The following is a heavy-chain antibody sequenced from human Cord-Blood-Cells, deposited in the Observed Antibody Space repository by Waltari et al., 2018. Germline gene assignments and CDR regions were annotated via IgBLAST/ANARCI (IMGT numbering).Heavy chain of an antibody. CDR1: GFTFSGSA. CDR3: TSTTVINAFDI. Sequence: EVQLVESGGGLVQPGGSPTLSCASSGFTFSGSAMHWVCQASGKGLVLVGRIRSKANSYATAYAASVKGRFTISRDDSKNTAYLQMNSLKTEDTAVYYCTSTTVINAFDIWGQGTMVTVSS. V-gene: IGHV3-73*02. CDR2: IRSKANSYAT. J-gene: IGHJ3*02. D-gene: IGHD4-17*01.